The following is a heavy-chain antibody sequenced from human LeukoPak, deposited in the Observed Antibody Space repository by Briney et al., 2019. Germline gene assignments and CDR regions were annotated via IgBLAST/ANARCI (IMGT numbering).Heavy chain of an antibody. V-gene: IGHV3-66*01. D-gene: IGHD3-10*01. CDR1: GFTVSSNY. CDR3: ARVTMVRGVPDY. Sequence: PGGSLRLSCAASGFTVSSNYMSWVRQAPGKGLEWVSVIYSGGSTYYADSVKGRFTISRDNSKNTLYLQMNSLRAEDTAVYYCARVTMVRGVPDYCGQGTLVTVSS. J-gene: IGHJ4*02. CDR2: IYSGGST.